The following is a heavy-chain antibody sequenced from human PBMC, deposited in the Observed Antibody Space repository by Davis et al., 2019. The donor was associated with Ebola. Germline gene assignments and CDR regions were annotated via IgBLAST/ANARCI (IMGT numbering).Heavy chain of an antibody. J-gene: IGHJ6*02. CDR3: ARGNYYDDYGMDV. CDR1: GFTFSSYA. V-gene: IGHV3-48*02. Sequence: GESLKISCLASGFTFSSYAMHWVRQAPGKGLEWVAYISSRSKSIYYADSVKGRLTISRDNAKNSLSLQMNSLRDEDTAVYYCARGNYYDDYGMDVWGQGTTVTVSS. CDR2: ISSRSKSI.